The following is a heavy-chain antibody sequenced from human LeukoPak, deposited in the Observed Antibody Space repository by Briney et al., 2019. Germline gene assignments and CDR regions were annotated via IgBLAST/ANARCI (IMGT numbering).Heavy chain of an antibody. Sequence: PSETLSLTCAVYGGSFSGYYWSWIRQPPGKGLEWIGEINHSGSTNYNPSPKSRVTISVDTSKNQFSLKLSSVAAADTAVYYCARGGTAEQWLGSLLGGFYYYYGMDVWGQGTTVTVSS. D-gene: IGHD6-19*01. CDR3: ARGGTAEQWLGSLLGGFYYYYGMDV. J-gene: IGHJ6*02. CDR2: INHSGST. CDR1: GGSFSGYY. V-gene: IGHV4-34*01.